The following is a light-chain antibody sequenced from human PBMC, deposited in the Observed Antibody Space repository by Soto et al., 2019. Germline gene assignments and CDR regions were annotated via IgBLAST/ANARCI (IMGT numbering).Light chain of an antibody. J-gene: IGKJ1*01. CDR3: QHYNEYPWT. CDR2: KAS. CDR1: QTISSW. V-gene: IGKV1-5*03. Sequence: DIQMTQSPSTLSGSVGERVTITCRASQTISSWLAWYQQKPGKAPKLLIYKASTLKSGVPSRFSGSGSGTEFTLTISSLQPDDFATYYCQHYNEYPWTFGQGTKVDIK.